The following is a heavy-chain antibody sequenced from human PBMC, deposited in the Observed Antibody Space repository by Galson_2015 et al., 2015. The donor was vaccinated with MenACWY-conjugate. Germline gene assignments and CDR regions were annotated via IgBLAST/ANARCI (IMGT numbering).Heavy chain of an antibody. CDR1: GFTFSGFA. CDR3: AKEMGPNNSGWPDP. V-gene: IGHV3-23*01. CDR2: IGGSGDKT. D-gene: IGHD1-26*01. J-gene: IGHJ5*02. Sequence: SLRLSCAASGFTFSGFAMMWVRQTPGKGLEWVASIGGSGDKTFYADPVKGRFTISRDNFKNTLFLQMNSLRAEDTATYYCAKEMGPNNSGWPDPWGQGTLVTVSS.